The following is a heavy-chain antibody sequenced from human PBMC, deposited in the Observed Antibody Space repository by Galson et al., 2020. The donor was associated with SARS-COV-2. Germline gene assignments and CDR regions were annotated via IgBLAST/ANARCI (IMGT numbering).Heavy chain of an antibody. V-gene: IGHV4-34*01. D-gene: IGHD5-12*01. CDR2: INHSGST. CDR3: QVATRRNDY. Sequence: SKASETLSLTCAVYGGSFSGYYWSWIRQPPGTGLEWIGDINHSGSTNYNPSLKNRVTISVDTSKNQFSLKLSSVTAADTAGYYCQVATRRNDYWGQGTLVTVSS. CDR1: GGSFSGYY. J-gene: IGHJ4*02.